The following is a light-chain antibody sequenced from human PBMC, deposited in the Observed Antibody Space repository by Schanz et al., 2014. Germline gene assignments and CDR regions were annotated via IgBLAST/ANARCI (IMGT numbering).Light chain of an antibody. CDR3: QQLNGFPLT. CDR1: QAISSY. Sequence: IHLTQSPSSLSASVGDRVTITCRASQAISSYLAWYQQKPGKAPNLLIYAASTLQSGVPSRFSGSGSGTDFTLTISSLQPEDFATYYCQQLNGFPLTFGGGTKVEIK. CDR2: AAS. V-gene: IGKV1-9*01. J-gene: IGKJ4*01.